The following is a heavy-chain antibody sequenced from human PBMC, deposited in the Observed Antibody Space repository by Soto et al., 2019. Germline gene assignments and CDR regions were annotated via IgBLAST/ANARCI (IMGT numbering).Heavy chain of an antibody. CDR2: ISAYNGNT. CDR1: GYTFTSYI. V-gene: IGHV1-18*04. D-gene: IGHD3-3*01. Sequence: GASVKVSCKASGYTFTSYIISWVRQAPGQGLEWMGWISAYNGNTNYAQKLQGRVTMTTDTSTSTAYMELRSLRSDDTAVYYCARDGGYYDFWSGYLPFDYWGQGTLVTSPQ. J-gene: IGHJ4*02. CDR3: ARDGGYYDFWSGYLPFDY.